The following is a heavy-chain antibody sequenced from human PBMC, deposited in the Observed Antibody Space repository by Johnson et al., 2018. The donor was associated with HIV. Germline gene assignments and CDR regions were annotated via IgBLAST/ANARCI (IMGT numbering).Heavy chain of an antibody. Sequence: QVQLVESGGGVVQPGRSLRLSCAASGFSFSSYDMHWVRQAPGKGLEWVAVISYDGSNKYYADSVKGRLTLTRDNSKNTLYLQMNSLRAEDTAVYYCAKLPVLYGDFDDAFNIWGQGTMVTVSS. J-gene: IGHJ3*02. CDR3: AKLPVLYGDFDDAFNI. V-gene: IGHV3-30*18. CDR2: ISYDGSNK. CDR1: GFSFSSYD. D-gene: IGHD4-17*01.